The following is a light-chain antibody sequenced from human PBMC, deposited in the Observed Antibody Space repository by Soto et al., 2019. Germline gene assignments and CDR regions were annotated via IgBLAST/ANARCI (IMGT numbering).Light chain of an antibody. CDR2: GAS. J-gene: IGKJ4*01. Sequence: ETLLTQSPGTVSLSPGESATLSCRASQSIGKSYLAWFQHKPGQAPRLLIYGASTRATGIPDRFRGSGSGTDFTLTVSRLESEDFAVYYCQQYAESPLTFGGRTKVEIK. V-gene: IGKV3-20*01. CDR1: QSIGKSY. CDR3: QQYAESPLT.